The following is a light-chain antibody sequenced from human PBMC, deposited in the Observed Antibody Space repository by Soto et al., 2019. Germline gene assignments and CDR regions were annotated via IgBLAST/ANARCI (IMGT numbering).Light chain of an antibody. Sequence: DIQMTQSPSSLSASVGDRVTITCRASQTISHYLKWYQQKPGKAPKLLIYGASSLQSGGTSRFSGSGTGTDFIITISSLQPEHFTTYYWQQSYNTRTFGQGTKVEIK. CDR1: QTISHY. J-gene: IGKJ1*01. CDR3: QQSYNTRT. CDR2: GAS. V-gene: IGKV1-39*01.